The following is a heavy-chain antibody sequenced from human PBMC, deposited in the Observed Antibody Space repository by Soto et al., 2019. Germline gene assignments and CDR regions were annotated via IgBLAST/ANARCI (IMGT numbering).Heavy chain of an antibody. Sequence: EVQLVESGGGLVQPGGSLRLSCAASGFTVSSNDMNWVRQAPGKGLEWISVIYTGGGTYYADSVKGRFTISRDNFKNTLYLHLNSLRAEDTAVYYCARQWELLNWGQGTLVTVSS. D-gene: IGHD1-26*01. CDR3: ARQWELLN. J-gene: IGHJ4*02. CDR2: IYTGGGT. V-gene: IGHV3-66*04. CDR1: GFTVSSND.